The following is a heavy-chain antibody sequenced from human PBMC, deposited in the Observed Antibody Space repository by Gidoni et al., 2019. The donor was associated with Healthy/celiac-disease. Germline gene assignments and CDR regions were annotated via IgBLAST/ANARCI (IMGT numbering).Heavy chain of an antibody. J-gene: IGHJ4*02. CDR3: ARLPRIFGVVTQFDY. CDR1: GYSFTSYW. CDR2: IDPSDSYT. D-gene: IGHD3-3*01. V-gene: IGHV5-10-1*03. Sequence: EVQLVQSGAEVKKPGESLRISCKGSGYSFTSYWISWVRQMPGKGLDWMGRIDPSDSYTNYSPSFQGHVTISADKSISTAYLQWSSLKASDTAMYYCARLPRIFGVVTQFDYWGQGTLVTVSS.